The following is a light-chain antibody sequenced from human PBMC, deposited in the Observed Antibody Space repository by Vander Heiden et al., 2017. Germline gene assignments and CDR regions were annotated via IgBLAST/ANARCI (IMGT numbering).Light chain of an antibody. J-gene: IGLJ3*02. CDR3: CSYAGSYTWV. Sequence: QSALSQPRSVSRSPGQPVTIPCTGTSSDVGGYNYVSWYQQHPGKAPKLMIYDVSRRPSGVPDRFSGSKSGNTASLTISGLQAEDEADYYCCSYAGSYTWVFGGGTKLTVL. CDR2: DVS. CDR1: SSDVGGYNY. V-gene: IGLV2-11*01.